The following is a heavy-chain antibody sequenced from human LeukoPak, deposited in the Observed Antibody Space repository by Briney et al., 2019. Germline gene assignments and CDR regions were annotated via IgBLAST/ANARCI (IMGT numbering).Heavy chain of an antibody. V-gene: IGHV3-21*01. J-gene: IGHJ4*02. Sequence: GGSLRLSCAASGFTFSSYSMNWVRHAPGKGLEWVSSISSSSSYIYYADLVKGRFTISRDNAKNSLYLQMNSLRAEDTAVYYCARAASGYDYPYYFDYWGRGTLVTLS. D-gene: IGHD5-12*01. CDR3: ARAASGYDYPYYFDY. CDR1: GFTFSSYS. CDR2: ISSSSSYI.